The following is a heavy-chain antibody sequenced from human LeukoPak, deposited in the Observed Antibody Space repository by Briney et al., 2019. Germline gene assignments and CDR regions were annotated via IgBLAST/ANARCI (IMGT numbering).Heavy chain of an antibody. CDR2: IRYVGSNK. V-gene: IGHV3-30*02. CDR1: GFTFSSYG. CDR3: AKDLISYCSSTSCFRGYFDY. Sequence: GGSLRLSCAASGFTFSSYGMHRVRQAPGKGLEWVAFIRYVGSNKYYADSVKGRFTISRDNSKNTLYLQMNSLRAEDTAVYYCAKDLISYCSSTSCFRGYFDYWGQGTLVTVSS. J-gene: IGHJ4*02. D-gene: IGHD2-2*01.